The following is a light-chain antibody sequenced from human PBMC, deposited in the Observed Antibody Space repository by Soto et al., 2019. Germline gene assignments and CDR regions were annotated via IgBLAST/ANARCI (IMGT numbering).Light chain of an antibody. V-gene: IGKV3-11*01. CDR1: QSVSSSY. J-gene: IGKJ5*01. CDR3: QQRSNWIT. Sequence: VMTQSPLSLPVTLGQPATLSCRASQSVSSSYLAWYQQKPGQAPRLLIYDASYRATGIPARFSGSGSVTDFILTISSLEPEDFAAYYCQQRSNWITFGQGTRLEIK. CDR2: DAS.